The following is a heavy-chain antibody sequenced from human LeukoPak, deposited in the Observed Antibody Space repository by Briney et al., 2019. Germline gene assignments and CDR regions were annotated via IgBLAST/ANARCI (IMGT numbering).Heavy chain of an antibody. CDR2: INPNSGGT. CDR3: ARSFDYSNYVLNYFDY. V-gene: IGHV1-2*02. J-gene: IGHJ4*02. CDR1: GYTFTSYD. Sequence: ASVKVSCKASGYTFTSYDINWVRQATGQGLEWMGWINPNSGGTNYAQKFQGRVTMTRDTSISTAYMELSRLRSDDTAVYYCARSFDYSNYVLNYFDYWGQGTLVTVSS. D-gene: IGHD4-11*01.